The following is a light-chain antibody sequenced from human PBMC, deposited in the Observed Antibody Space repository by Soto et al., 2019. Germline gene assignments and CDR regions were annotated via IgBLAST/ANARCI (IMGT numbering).Light chain of an antibody. CDR1: QSISTW. CDR3: LQYNSHSWT. CDR2: KAS. J-gene: IGKJ1*01. Sequence: DIQMTQSPSTLSASVGDRVTITCRASQSISTWLAWYQHKAGKAPKLLIYKASSLESGVPSRFSGRGSGTEFSLTISTLQPEDFASYYCLQYNSHSWTFGQETKVEMK. V-gene: IGKV1-5*03.